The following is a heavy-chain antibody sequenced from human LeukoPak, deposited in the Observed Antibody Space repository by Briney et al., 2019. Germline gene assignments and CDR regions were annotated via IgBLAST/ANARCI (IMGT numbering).Heavy chain of an antibody. CDR1: GGTFSSYA. D-gene: IGHD6-6*01. J-gene: IGHJ5*02. CDR3: AREASSSSSRWFDP. V-gene: IGHV1-69*05. Sequence: GASVKVSCKASGGTFSSYAISWVRQAPGQGLEWMGGIIPIFGTANYAQKFQGRVTITTDESTSTAYMELSSLRSEDTAVYYCAREASSSSSRWFDPWGQGTLVIVSS. CDR2: IIPIFGTA.